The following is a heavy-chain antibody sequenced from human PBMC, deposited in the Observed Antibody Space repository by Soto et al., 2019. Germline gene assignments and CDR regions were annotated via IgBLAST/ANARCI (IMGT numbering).Heavy chain of an antibody. D-gene: IGHD1-26*01. CDR3: AKDVYEWELPDY. CDR2: ISGSGGST. CDR1: GFTFSSYA. V-gene: IGHV3-23*01. Sequence: EVQLLESGGGLVQPGGSLRLSCAASGFTFSSYAMSWVRQAPGKGLEWVSAISGSGGSTYYADSVKGRFTISRDNSKNTVYLQMNSLRAEDTAVYYCAKDVYEWELPDYWGQGTLVTVSS. J-gene: IGHJ4*02.